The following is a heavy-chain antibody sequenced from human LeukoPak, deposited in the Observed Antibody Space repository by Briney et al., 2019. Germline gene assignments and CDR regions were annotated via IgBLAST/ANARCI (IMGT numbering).Heavy chain of an antibody. CDR3: ARAPDDRYSYGYYYYMDV. V-gene: IGHV1-69*13. CDR1: GGTFSSYA. Sequence: GASVKVSCKASGGTFSSYAISWVRQAPGQGLEWMGGIIPIFGTANYAQKFQGRVTITADESTSTAYMELSSLRSEDTAVYYCARAPDDRYSYGYYYYMDVWGKGTTVTVSS. CDR2: IIPIFGTA. D-gene: IGHD5-18*01. J-gene: IGHJ6*03.